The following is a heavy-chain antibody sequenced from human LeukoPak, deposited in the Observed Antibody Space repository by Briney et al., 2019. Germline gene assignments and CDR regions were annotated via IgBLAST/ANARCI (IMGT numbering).Heavy chain of an antibody. V-gene: IGHV3-33*01. D-gene: IGHD2-15*01. CDR2: IWYDGNNK. CDR3: ARGGGGGGAFDI. CDR1: GFTFSSYS. J-gene: IGHJ3*02. Sequence: GRSLRLSCAASGFTFSSYSMHWVRQAPGKGLEWVAIIWYDGNNKYSTDSVKGRFTISRDNSKNTLYLQMNSLRAEDTAVYYCARGGGGGGAFDIWGQGTMVTVSS.